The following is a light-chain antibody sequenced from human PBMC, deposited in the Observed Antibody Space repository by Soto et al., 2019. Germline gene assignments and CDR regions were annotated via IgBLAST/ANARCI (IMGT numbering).Light chain of an antibody. J-gene: IGLJ1*01. V-gene: IGLV2-23*01. CDR3: CSYAGSSTYV. Sequence: QSALTQPASVSGSPGQSITISCTGTSSDVGTYNLVSWYQQYLGKAPKLMIYEGSKRPSGVSNRFSGSKSGNTASLTISGLQAEDEADYYCCSYAGSSTYVFGSGTKLTVL. CDR1: SSDVGTYNL. CDR2: EGS.